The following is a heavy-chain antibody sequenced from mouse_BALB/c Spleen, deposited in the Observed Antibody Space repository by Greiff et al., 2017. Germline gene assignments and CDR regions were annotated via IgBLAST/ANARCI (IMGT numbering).Heavy chain of an antibody. D-gene: IGHD1-1*01. Sequence: VQLKESGAELVKPGASVKLSCTASGFNIKDTYMHWVKQRPEQGLEWIGRIDPANGNTKYDPKFQGKATITADTSSNTAYLQLSSLTSEDTAVYYCARGTSWVPHYWGQGTTLTVSS. CDR2: IDPANGNT. CDR1: GFNIKDTY. V-gene: IGHV14-3*02. CDR3: ARGTSWVPHY. J-gene: IGHJ2*01.